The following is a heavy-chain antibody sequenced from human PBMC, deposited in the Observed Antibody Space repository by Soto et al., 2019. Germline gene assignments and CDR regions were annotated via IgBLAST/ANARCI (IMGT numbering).Heavy chain of an antibody. CDR1: GGTFSSYA. J-gene: IGHJ4*02. CDR2: IIPIFGTA. D-gene: IGHD5-12*01. V-gene: IGHV1-69*06. CDR3: ARGGGWLQSYYFDY. Sequence: GASVKVSCKASGGTFSSYAISWVRQAPGQGLEWMGGIIPIFGTANYAQKFQGRVTITADKSTSTAYMELSSLRSEDTAVYYCARGGGWLQSYYFDYWGQGTLVTVSS.